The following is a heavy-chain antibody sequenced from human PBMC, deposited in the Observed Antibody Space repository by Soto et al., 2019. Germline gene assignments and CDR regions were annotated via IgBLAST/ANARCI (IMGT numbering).Heavy chain of an antibody. CDR2: IYTGGST. J-gene: IGHJ4*02. D-gene: IGHD1-26*01. Sequence: SLRLSCAASGFTVSSNYMSWVRQAPGKGLEWVSIIYTGGSTYYADSVKGRFTISRDNSRNTLYLQMNSLRAEDTAVYYCARESGSFEFDYRAQGTPVTGSS. CDR1: GFTVSSNY. CDR3: ARESGSFEFDY. V-gene: IGHV3-66*01.